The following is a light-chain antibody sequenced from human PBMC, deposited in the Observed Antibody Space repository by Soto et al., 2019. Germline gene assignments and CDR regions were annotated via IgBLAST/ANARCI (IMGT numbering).Light chain of an antibody. V-gene: IGKV1-5*03. CDR2: KAS. J-gene: IGKJ1*01. Sequence: IHMTQSPSTLPASVGDRVTSTCRASQSISSWLAWYQQKPGTAPNLLIYKASTLQSGVPSRFSGSGSGTEFTLTISSLQPDDSATYYCQQYNDNWTFGQGTKV. CDR3: QQYNDNWT. CDR1: QSISSW.